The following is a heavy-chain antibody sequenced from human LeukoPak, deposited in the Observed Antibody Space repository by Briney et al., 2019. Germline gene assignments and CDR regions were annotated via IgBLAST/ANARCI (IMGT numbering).Heavy chain of an antibody. D-gene: IGHD3-10*01. V-gene: IGHV3-23*01. J-gene: IGHJ3*02. CDR3: ARASSAFDI. CDR2: VSSGGVST. CDR1: GFTFSSYG. Sequence: GGSLRLSCAASGFTFSSYGMSWVRQAPGKGLEWVSAVSSGGVSTYYADSVKGRFTISRDNAKNSLYLQMNSLRAEDTAVYYCARASSAFDIWGQGTMVTVSS.